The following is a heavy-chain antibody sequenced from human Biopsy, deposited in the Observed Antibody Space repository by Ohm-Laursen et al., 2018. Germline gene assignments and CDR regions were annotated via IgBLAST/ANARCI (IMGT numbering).Heavy chain of an antibody. CDR3: GRVWLWRGYGMDV. V-gene: IGHV4-59*11. D-gene: IGHD6-19*01. J-gene: IGHJ6*02. CDR2: IYYTGKT. Sequence: GTLSLTCTVSGGSISDHYWSWLRQTPGKGLEWLGYIYYTGKTTYNPSLESRITISVDTSKNKFSLQLDSMTAADTAVYYCGRVWLWRGYGMDVWGQGTTVTVSS. CDR1: GGSISDHY.